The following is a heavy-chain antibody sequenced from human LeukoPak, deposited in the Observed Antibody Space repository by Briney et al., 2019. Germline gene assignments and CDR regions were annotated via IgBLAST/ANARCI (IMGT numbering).Heavy chain of an antibody. Sequence: SETLSLTCAVYGGSFSGYYWSWIRQPPGKGLEWIGEINHSGSTNYNPSLKSRVTISVDTSKNRFSLKLSSVTAADTAVYYCARGVRRYDSSGYYWGYYYGMDVWGQGTTVTVSS. D-gene: IGHD3-22*01. CDR3: ARGVRRYDSSGYYWGYYYGMDV. J-gene: IGHJ6*02. V-gene: IGHV4-34*01. CDR2: INHSGST. CDR1: GGSFSGYY.